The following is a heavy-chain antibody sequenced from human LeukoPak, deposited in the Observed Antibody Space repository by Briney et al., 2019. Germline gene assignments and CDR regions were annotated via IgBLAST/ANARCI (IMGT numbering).Heavy chain of an antibody. J-gene: IGHJ4*02. CDR3: ARELRGREAARLRYFDY. Sequence: SETLSLTCTVSGGSISSYYWSWIRQPPGKGLEWIGYIYYSGSTNYNPSLKSRVTISVDTSKNQFSLKLSSVTAADTAVYYCARELRGREAARLRYFDYWGQGTLVTVSS. D-gene: IGHD6-6*01. CDR1: GGSISSYY. CDR2: IYYSGST. V-gene: IGHV4-59*01.